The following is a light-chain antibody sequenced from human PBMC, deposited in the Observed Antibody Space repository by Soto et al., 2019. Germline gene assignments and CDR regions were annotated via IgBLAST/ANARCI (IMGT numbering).Light chain of an antibody. V-gene: IGLV2-14*01. CDR2: EVT. CDR1: SSDVGGYNY. Sequence: QSVLTQPASVSRSPGQSITISCTGTSSDVGGYNYVSWYQQHPGKAPKLVIYEVTKRPSGVSNRFSGSKSGNTASLTISGLQAEDETDYYCSSYTSTNHVVFGGGTKLTVL. J-gene: IGLJ2*01. CDR3: SSYTSTNHVV.